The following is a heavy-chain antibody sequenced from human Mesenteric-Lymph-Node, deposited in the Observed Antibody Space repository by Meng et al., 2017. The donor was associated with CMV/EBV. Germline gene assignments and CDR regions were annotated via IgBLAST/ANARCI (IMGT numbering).Heavy chain of an antibody. CDR1: GGSFSGYY. CDR2: IKNSGST. V-gene: IGHV4-34*01. Sequence: SETLSLTCAVYGGSFSGYYWSWIRQPPGKGLEWIGEIKNSGSTNYNPSLKSRVTISVDTSKNQFSLKLSSVTAADTAVYYCARVKYGSTNWFDPWGQGTLVTVSS. J-gene: IGHJ5*02. D-gene: IGHD3-10*01. CDR3: ARVKYGSTNWFDP.